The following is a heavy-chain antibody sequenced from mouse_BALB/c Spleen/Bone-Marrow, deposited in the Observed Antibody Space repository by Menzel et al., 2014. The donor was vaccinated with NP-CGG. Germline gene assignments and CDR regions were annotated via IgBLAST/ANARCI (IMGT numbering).Heavy chain of an antibody. Sequence: EVKLMESGGGLVQPGGSLRLSCAPSGFTFTDYYMSWVRQPPGKALEWLGFIRNKANGYTTEYSASVKGRFTISRDNSQSILYLQMNTLRAEDSATYYCARDDYYATDYWGQGTSVTVSS. J-gene: IGHJ4*01. CDR1: GFTFTDYY. CDR3: ARDDYYATDY. CDR2: IRNKANGYTT. V-gene: IGHV7-3*02.